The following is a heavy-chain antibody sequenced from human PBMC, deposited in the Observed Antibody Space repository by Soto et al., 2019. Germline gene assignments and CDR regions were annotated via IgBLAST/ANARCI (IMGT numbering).Heavy chain of an antibody. V-gene: IGHV3-33*01. CDR3: ARAKGTGVAFDY. CDR1: GFTFSSYG. J-gene: IGHJ4*02. CDR2: IWYDGSNK. D-gene: IGHD3-10*01. Sequence: QVQLVESGGGVVQPGRSLRLSCAASGFTFSSYGMHWVRQAPGKGQEWVAVIWYDGSNKYYADSVKGRFTISRDNSKHTLYLQMNSLRAEDTAVYYCARAKGTGVAFDYWGQGTLVTVSS.